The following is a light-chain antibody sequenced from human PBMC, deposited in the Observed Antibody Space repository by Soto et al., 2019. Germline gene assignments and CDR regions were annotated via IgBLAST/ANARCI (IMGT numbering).Light chain of an antibody. J-gene: IGKJ4*01. V-gene: IGKV1-5*03. Sequence: DIQMTQSPSTLSASEGDRVTITCRASQSISSWLARYQQKPGKAPKLLIYKASSLESGVPSRFSGSGSGTEFTLTISSLQPDDFATYYCQQYNSYPLTFGGGTKVEIK. CDR1: QSISSW. CDR2: KAS. CDR3: QQYNSYPLT.